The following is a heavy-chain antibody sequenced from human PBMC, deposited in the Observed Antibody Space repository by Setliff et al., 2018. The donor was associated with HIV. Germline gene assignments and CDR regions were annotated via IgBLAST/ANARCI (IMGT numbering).Heavy chain of an antibody. V-gene: IGHV4-31*03. J-gene: IGHJ4*02. CDR1: GGSIISGGYY. Sequence: SETLSLTCSISGGSIISGGYYWSWIRQHPEKGLEWIGYIYFTGKTYYNPSLKSRVSISVDTSKDQFSLNLKSVTAADTATYYCARDEGAGPVDSWGRGTLVTVSS. CDR3: ARDEGAGPVDS. D-gene: IGHD1-26*01. CDR2: IYFTGKT.